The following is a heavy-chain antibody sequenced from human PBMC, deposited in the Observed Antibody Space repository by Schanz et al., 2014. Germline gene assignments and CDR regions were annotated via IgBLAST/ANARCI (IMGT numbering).Heavy chain of an antibody. V-gene: IGHV1-18*01. CDR3: AKAEYDILTDSYSRLDP. CDR1: GYTFTSYG. D-gene: IGHD3-9*01. CDR2: ISVYTGNT. J-gene: IGHJ5*02. Sequence: QIQLVQSGPEVKKPGASVKVSCKASGYTFTSYGISWVRQAPGQGLEWVGWISVYTGNTKYGQKVQGRVTMTADTSTNTAYMKLRSLGSDDTAVYYCAKAEYDILTDSYSRLDPWGQGTLVTVSS.